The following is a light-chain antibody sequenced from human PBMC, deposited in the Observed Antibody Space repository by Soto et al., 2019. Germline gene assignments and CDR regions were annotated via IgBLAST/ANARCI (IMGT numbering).Light chain of an antibody. CDR1: QSINNW. CDR2: DAS. Sequence: DLQMTQSPSTLSASVGDRVTITCRASQSINNWLAWYQLKPGKAPKLLIYDASTLQSGVPSSFSGSGSGTEFTLTISSLQPDDFATYYGHRYATYSPTFGQGTKVGIK. J-gene: IGKJ1*01. V-gene: IGKV1-5*01. CDR3: HRYATYSPT.